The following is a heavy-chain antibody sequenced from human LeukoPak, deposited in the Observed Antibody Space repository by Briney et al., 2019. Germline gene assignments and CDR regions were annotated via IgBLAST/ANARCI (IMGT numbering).Heavy chain of an antibody. J-gene: IGHJ4*02. CDR1: GGSISSGGYY. CDR2: IYHSGST. Sequence: SETLSLTCTVSGGSISSGGYYWSWIRQPPGKGLEWIGYIYHSGSTYYNPSLKSRVTISVDTSKNQFSLKLSSVTAADTAVYYCARAGYDFWSGYDPLDYWGQGTLVTVSS. CDR3: ARAGYDFWSGYDPLDY. V-gene: IGHV4-30-2*05. D-gene: IGHD3-3*01.